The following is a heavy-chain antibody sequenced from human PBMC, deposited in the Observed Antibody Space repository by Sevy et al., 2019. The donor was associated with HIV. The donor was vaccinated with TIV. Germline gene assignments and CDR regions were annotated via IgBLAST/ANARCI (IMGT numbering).Heavy chain of an antibody. Sequence: LSLTCAASGFNFNNYGMHWVRQAPGKGLEWVAVISYDGSDKYYADSVKGQFTISRDNSKNTLYLQVHSPRAEDTAVYYCAKAVPTILGVTRYYYGMDVWGQGTTVTVSS. CDR3: AKAVPTILGVTRYYYGMDV. J-gene: IGHJ6*02. CDR2: ISYDGSDK. CDR1: GFNFNNYG. V-gene: IGHV3-30*18. D-gene: IGHD3-3*01.